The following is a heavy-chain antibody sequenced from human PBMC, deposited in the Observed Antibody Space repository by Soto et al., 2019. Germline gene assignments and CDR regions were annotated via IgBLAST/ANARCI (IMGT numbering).Heavy chain of an antibody. Sequence: QVQLVESGGGVVQPGRSLRLSCAASGFTFSSYDMHWVRQAPGKGLEWVAVISYDGSNKYYADSVKGRFTISRDNSKNTLYLQMNSLRAEDTAVYYCAAERDPIAVAGTGYFQHWGQGTLVTVSS. D-gene: IGHD6-19*01. V-gene: IGHV3-30-3*01. CDR3: AAERDPIAVAGTGYFQH. CDR1: GFTFSSYD. CDR2: ISYDGSNK. J-gene: IGHJ1*01.